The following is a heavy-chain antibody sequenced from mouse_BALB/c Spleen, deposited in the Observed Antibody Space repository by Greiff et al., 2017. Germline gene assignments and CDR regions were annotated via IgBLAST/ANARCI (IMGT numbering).Heavy chain of an antibody. CDR1: GYSITSDYA. CDR3: ARGSSWNFDV. J-gene: IGHJ1*01. Sequence: EVQLVESGPGLVKPSQSLSLTCTVTGYSITSDYAWNWIRQFPGNKLEWMGYISYSGSTSYNPSLKSRISITRDTSKNQFFLQLNSVTTEDTATYYCARGSSWNFDVWGAGTTVTVSS. CDR2: ISYSGST. V-gene: IGHV3-2*02. D-gene: IGHD1-1*01.